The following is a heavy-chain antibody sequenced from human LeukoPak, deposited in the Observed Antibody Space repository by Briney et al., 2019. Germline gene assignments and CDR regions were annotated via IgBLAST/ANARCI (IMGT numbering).Heavy chain of an antibody. J-gene: IGHJ4*02. CDR1: GGSISSDIYY. V-gene: IGHV4-61*09. Sequence: PSETLSLTCTVSGGSISSDIYYWTWIRQPAGKGLEWIGHIYLSENTNYNPSLKSRVTISVDTSKNQFSLRLSSVTAADTAVYYCATSLYGKESHCDSWGQGTLVTVSS. CDR2: IYLSENT. D-gene: IGHD4-17*01. CDR3: ATSLYGKESHCDS.